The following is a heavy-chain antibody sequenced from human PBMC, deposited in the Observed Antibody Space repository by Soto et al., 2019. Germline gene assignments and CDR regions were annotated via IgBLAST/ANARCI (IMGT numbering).Heavy chain of an antibody. CDR2: ISYDGSNK. J-gene: IGHJ4*02. CDR3: ARGQWLVSYFDY. Sequence: PGGSLRLSCAASGFTFSSYAMHWVRQAPGKGLEWVAVISYDGSNKYYAGSVKGRFTISRDNSKNTLYLQMNSLRAEDTAVYYCARGQWLVSYFDYWGQGTLVTVSS. V-gene: IGHV3-30-3*01. CDR1: GFTFSSYA. D-gene: IGHD6-19*01.